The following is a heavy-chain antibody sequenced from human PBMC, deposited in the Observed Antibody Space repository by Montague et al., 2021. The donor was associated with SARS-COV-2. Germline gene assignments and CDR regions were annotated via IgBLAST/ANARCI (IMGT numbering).Heavy chain of an antibody. CDR2: ISISGST. CDR3: ARDIAVAGLFDY. Sequence: TLSLTCTVSGGSISSGSYYWRWIRQPAGKGLEWIGRISISGSTNYNPSLKSRVTISVDTSKNQFSLKLSSVTAADTAVYYCARDIAVAGLFDYWGQGTRVAVSS. D-gene: IGHD6-19*01. J-gene: IGHJ4*02. V-gene: IGHV4-61*02. CDR1: GGSISSGSYY.